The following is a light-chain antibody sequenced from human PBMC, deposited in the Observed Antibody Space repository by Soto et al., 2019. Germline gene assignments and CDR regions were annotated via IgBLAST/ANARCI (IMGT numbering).Light chain of an antibody. CDR3: SSSTSTSTL. CDR1: SSDVGGYTY. CDR2: EVS. J-gene: IGLJ2*01. Sequence: QSVLTQPASVSGSLGQSITISCTRTSSDVGGYTYVSWYQQHPDTAPKLIIYEVSNRPSGVSDRFSGSKSGNTASLTISGLQAEDEGDYYCSSSTSTSTLFGGGTKVTVL. V-gene: IGLV2-14*01.